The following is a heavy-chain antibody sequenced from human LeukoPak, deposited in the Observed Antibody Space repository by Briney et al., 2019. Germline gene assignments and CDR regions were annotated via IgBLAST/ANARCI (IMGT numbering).Heavy chain of an antibody. CDR3: ARGVLRYFDGSFDY. V-gene: IGHV4-4*07. Sequence: RSSETLSLTCTVSGVSIRIYYWSWIRQPAGKGLEWIGRIYTSGSTNYNPSLKSRVTMSVDTSKNQFSLKLSSVAAADTAVYYCARGVLRYFDGSFDYWGPGTLVTVSS. J-gene: IGHJ4*02. CDR1: GVSIRIYY. CDR2: IYTSGST. D-gene: IGHD3-9*01.